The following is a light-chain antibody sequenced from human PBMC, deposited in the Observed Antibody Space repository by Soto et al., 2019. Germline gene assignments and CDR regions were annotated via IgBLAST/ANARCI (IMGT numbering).Light chain of an antibody. CDR3: QQYGSSPPLT. Sequence: EIVLTQSPGTLSLSPGERATLSCRASQSVSSSYLAWYQQKPCQAPRLLIYGASSRATGIPDRFSGSGSGTDFTLTISRLEPEDLAVYYCQQYGSSPPLTFGGGTKVEIK. J-gene: IGKJ4*01. CDR1: QSVSSSY. CDR2: GAS. V-gene: IGKV3-20*01.